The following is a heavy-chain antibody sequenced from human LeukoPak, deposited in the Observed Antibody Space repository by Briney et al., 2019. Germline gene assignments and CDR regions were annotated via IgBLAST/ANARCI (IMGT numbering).Heavy chain of an antibody. CDR3: ARDPGGYSGPIDY. D-gene: IGHD5-12*01. CDR2: ISSSSSTI. V-gene: IGHV3-48*01. CDR1: GFTFSSYS. J-gene: IGHJ4*02. Sequence: TGGSLRLSCAASGFTFSSYSMNWVRQAPGKGLEWVSYISSSSSTIYYADSAKGRFTISRDNAKNSLYLQMNSPRAEDTAVYYCARDPGGYSGPIDYWGQGTLVTVSS.